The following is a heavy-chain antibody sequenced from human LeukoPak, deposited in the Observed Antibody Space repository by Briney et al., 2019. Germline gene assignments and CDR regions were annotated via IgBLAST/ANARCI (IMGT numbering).Heavy chain of an antibody. CDR2: IYYSGST. V-gene: IGHV4-39*01. D-gene: IGHD3-22*01. J-gene: IGHJ4*02. CDR3: ARLEENYDSSGYYHTYYFDY. Sequence: PSETLSLTCTVSGGSISSSTYYWGWIRQPPGKGLEWIGSIYYSGSTYYNPSLKSRVTISVDTSKNQSSLKLSSVTAADTAVYYCARLEENYDSSGYYHTYYFDYWGQGTLVTVSS. CDR1: GGSISSSTYY.